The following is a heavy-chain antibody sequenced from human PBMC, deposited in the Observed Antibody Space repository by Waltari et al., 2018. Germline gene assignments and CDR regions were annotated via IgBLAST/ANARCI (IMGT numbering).Heavy chain of an antibody. CDR3: ARGSYGDYPAIDY. Sequence: QVQLQESGPGLVKPSATLSPTCTVSGGSISSHYWSWSRQPPGKGLEWIGYIYYSGSTNYNPSLKSRVTISVDTSKNQFSLKLSSVTAADTAVYYCARGSYGDYPAIDYWGQGTLVTVSS. CDR2: IYYSGST. V-gene: IGHV4-59*11. CDR1: GGSISSHY. D-gene: IGHD4-17*01. J-gene: IGHJ4*02.